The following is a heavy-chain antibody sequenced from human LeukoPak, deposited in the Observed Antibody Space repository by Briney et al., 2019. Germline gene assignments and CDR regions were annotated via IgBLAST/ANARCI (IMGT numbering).Heavy chain of an antibody. V-gene: IGHV4-4*02. CDR1: GGSISSSNW. D-gene: IGHD4-17*01. J-gene: IGHJ1*01. CDR2: IYHSGST. Sequence: SGTLSLTCAVSGGSISSSNWWSWVRQPPGKGLEWIGEIYHSGSTNYNPSLKSRVTISVDTSKNQFSLKLSSVTAADTAVYYCAREVGVLDYGDYDGGYFQHWGQGTLVTVSS. CDR3: AREVGVLDYGDYDGGYFQH.